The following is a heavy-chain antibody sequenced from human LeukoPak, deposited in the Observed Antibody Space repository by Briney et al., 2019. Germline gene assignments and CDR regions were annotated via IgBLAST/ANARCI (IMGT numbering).Heavy chain of an antibody. Sequence: ASVKVSCKTSGYIFTDYYMHWVRQAPGQGLEWMGWINSSSGGTNYAQKFQGRVTMTRDTSISTAYMELSRLRSDDTAVYYCARLTCYDFWSGYNYAFDIWGQGTMVTVSS. V-gene: IGHV1-2*02. CDR1: GYIFTDYY. J-gene: IGHJ3*02. CDR2: INSSSGGT. CDR3: ARLTCYDFWSGYNYAFDI. D-gene: IGHD3-3*01.